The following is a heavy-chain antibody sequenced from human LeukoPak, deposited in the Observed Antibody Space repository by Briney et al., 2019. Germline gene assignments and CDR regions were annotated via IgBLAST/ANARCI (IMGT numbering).Heavy chain of an antibody. Sequence: GGCLRLSCAASGFTFCIYSMNWVRQAHGKGRGWGSYISSSSSTIYYADSVKGRFTISRDNAKNSLYLQMNSLRAEDTAVYYCARREPHDAFDIWGQGTMVTVSS. V-gene: IGHV3-48*04. J-gene: IGHJ3*02. D-gene: IGHD1-26*01. CDR2: ISSSSSTI. CDR3: ARREPHDAFDI. CDR1: GFTFCIYS.